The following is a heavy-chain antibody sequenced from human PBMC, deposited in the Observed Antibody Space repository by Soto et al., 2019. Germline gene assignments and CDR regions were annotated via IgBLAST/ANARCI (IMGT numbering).Heavy chain of an antibody. D-gene: IGHD2-15*01. J-gene: IGHJ3*02. CDR1: GGTSISYY. CDR2: IYYSGST. Sequence: LETHPHTSTVSGGTSISYYWSWIRQPTGKGLEWIGYIYYSGSTNYNPSLKSQVTISVDTSKNQFSLKLSSVTAADTAVYYCARDRLAGYCSGGSCYHRSDAFDIWGQGTMLTVSS. CDR3: ARDRLAGYCSGGSCYHRSDAFDI. V-gene: IGHV4-59*01.